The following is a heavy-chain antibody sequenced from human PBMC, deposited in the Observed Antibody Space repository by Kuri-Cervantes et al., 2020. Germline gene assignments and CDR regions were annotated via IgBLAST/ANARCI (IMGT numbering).Heavy chain of an antibody. CDR3: AREYCSSTSCYAGLASGYFDY. D-gene: IGHD2-2*01. CDR2: IYYSGST. V-gene: IGHV4-39*02. CDR1: GGSISSSSYY. Sequence: SETLSLTCTVSGGSISSSSYYWGWIRQPPGKGLEWIGSIYYSGSTYYNPSLKSRVTISRDNAKNSLYLQMNSLRAEDTAVYYCAREYCSSTSCYAGLASGYFDYWGQGTLVTVSS. J-gene: IGHJ4*02.